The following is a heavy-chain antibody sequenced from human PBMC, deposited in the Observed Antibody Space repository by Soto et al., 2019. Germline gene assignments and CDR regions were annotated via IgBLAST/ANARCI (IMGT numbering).Heavy chain of an antibody. CDR3: ARFHYTGSR. J-gene: IGHJ4*01. D-gene: IGHD4-4*01. CDR2: ISSNSYLK. CDR1: GFSFSSYA. Sequence: EVQLVESGGGLVQLGGSLRLSCTASGFSFSSYAMHWVRQTPGKGPEWVSSISSNSYLKDYPDSLRGRFTISRDNDNNSVYLQMVNLRVEDTGVYYCARFHYTGSRWGQGTLVTVS. V-gene: IGHV3-21*02.